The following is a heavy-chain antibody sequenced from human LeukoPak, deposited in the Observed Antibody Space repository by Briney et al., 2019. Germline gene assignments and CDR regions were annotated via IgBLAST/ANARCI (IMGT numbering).Heavy chain of an antibody. J-gene: IGHJ6*02. Sequence: SVKVSCKASGGTFSSYAISWVRQAPGQGLEWMGGIIPIFGTANYAQKFQGRVTITADESTSTAYMELSSLRSEDTAVYYCATAAGYYYGMDVWGQGTTVTVSS. CDR3: ATAAGYYYGMDV. V-gene: IGHV1-69*01. CDR2: IIPIFGTA. CDR1: GGTFSSYA. D-gene: IGHD1-1*01.